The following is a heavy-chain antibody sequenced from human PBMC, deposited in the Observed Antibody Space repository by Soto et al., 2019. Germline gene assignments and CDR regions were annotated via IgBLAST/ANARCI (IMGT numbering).Heavy chain of an antibody. J-gene: IGHJ4*02. V-gene: IGHV3-74*03. CDR2: ISGDGRTT. CDR3: AGGDYAGAGTFYLTDH. Sequence: EVHLVESGGGLVQPGGSLRLSCTVSGLTFNNYWMHWVRQAPGKGPVWVSRISGDGRTTTYADSVRGRFTISRDNAKNTVYLQMDSLRAEDTAVYYCAGGDYAGAGTFYLTDHWGQGSLVTVSS. CDR1: GLTFNNYW. D-gene: IGHD3-10*01.